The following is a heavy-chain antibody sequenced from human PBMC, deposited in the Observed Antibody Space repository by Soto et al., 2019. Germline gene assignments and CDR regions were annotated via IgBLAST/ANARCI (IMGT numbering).Heavy chain of an antibody. CDR3: ARDPAGGGTSYGLAYYYYGMDV. Sequence: SETLSLTCAVSGGSISSSNWWSWVRQPPGKGLEWIGEIYHSGSTNYNPSLKSRDNKSVDKSKNQFSLKLSSVTAADTAVFYCARDPAGGGTSYGLAYYYYGMDVWGQGTTVTVSS. CDR1: GGSISSSNW. CDR2: IYHSGST. V-gene: IGHV4-4*02. D-gene: IGHD2-2*01. J-gene: IGHJ6*02.